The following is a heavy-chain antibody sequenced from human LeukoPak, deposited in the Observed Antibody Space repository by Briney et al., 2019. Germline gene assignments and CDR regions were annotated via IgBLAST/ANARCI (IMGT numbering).Heavy chain of an antibody. V-gene: IGHV3-48*01. J-gene: IGHJ3*02. CDR3: ARGQDAFDI. Sequence: GGSLRLSCAASGFTFSSYSMNWVRQAPGKGLEWVSYISSSSTIYYADSVKGRFTISRDNAKNSLYLQMNSLRAEDTAVYYCARGQDAFDIWGQGTMVTVSS. CDR1: GFTFSSYS. CDR2: ISSSSTI.